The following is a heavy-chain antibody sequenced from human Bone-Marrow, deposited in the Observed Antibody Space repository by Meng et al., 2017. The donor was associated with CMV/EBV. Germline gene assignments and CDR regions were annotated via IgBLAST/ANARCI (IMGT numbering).Heavy chain of an antibody. CDR3: ARDMRGSSTRWIIVYFDY. Sequence: ASVKVSCKASGYSFTSYGISWVRQAPGQGLEWMGWISVYNGNTNYAQKLQGRVTMTTDTSTSTAYMELRSLRSDDTAVYYCARDMRGSSTRWIIVYFDYWGQGTLVTVPS. CDR1: GYSFTSYG. CDR2: ISVYNGNT. D-gene: IGHD2-2*01. V-gene: IGHV1-18*01. J-gene: IGHJ4*02.